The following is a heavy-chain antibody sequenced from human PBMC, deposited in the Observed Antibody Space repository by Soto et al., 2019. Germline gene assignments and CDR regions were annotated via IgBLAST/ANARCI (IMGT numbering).Heavy chain of an antibody. Sequence: SETLSLTCAVYGVSFSAYYWSWIRHPPGKGLEWIGEINHSGGTSYNPSLKSRVTISVDTSKSQFSLKLTSVTAADRAVYYCARGSVDTVDSSGFYHYWGQGTPVTVSS. CDR3: ARGSVDTVDSSGFYHY. CDR2: INHSGGT. J-gene: IGHJ4*02. V-gene: IGHV4-34*01. D-gene: IGHD3-22*01. CDR1: GVSFSAYY.